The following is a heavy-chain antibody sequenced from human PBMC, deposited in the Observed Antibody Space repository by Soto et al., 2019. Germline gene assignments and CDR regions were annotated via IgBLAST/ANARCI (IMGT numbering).Heavy chain of an antibody. J-gene: IGHJ6*02. CDR1: GSLPVGSLSTYF. CDR2: INHSGSP. Sequence: SETLSLTCGLSGSLPVGSLSTYFWTWIRQPPGKGLEWIGEINHSGSPNYSPSLRGRVTISLDTSKKQFSLNLSSVTAADTAVYFCARARFSQWSQDYYGLDVWGQGTTVTVSS. V-gene: IGHV4-34*01. CDR3: ARARFSQWSQDYYGLDV. D-gene: IGHD3-3*01.